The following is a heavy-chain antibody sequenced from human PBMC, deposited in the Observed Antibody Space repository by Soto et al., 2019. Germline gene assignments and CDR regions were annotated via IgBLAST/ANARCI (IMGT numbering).Heavy chain of an antibody. CDR3: ARDLANRRDGYTTPPPY. V-gene: IGHV3-30-3*01. D-gene: IGHD5-12*01. CDR1: GFTFSSYA. CDR2: ISYDGSNK. J-gene: IGHJ4*02. Sequence: PGGSLRLSCAASGFTFSSYAMHWVRQAPGKGLEWVAVISYDGSNKYYADSVKGRFTISRDNSKNTLYLQMNSLRAEDTAVYYCARDLANRRDGYTTPPPYWGQGTLVTVSS.